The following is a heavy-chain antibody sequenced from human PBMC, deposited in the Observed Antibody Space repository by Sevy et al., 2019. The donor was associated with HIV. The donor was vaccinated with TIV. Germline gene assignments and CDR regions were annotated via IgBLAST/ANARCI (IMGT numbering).Heavy chain of an antibody. CDR3: TKESLRGTYIRGDFDH. CDR1: GFTISSYW. CDR2: IKQDGSVR. D-gene: IGHD3-10*02. V-gene: IGHV3-7*01. J-gene: IGHJ4*02. Sequence: GGSLRLSCAASGFTISSYWVTWVRQAPGQGLEWVANIKQDGSVRKYLDSVRGRFTISRDNSKSLLFLQMNSLTPNDTAVYFCTKESLRGTYIRGDFDHWGQGTLVTVSS.